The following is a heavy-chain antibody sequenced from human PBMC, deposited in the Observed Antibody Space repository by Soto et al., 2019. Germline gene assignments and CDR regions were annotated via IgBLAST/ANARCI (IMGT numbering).Heavy chain of an antibody. Sequence: SVQVSCKASGGTFSSYAISWVRQAPGQGLEWMGGIIPIFGTANYAQKFQGRVTITADESTSTAYMELSSLRSEDTAVYYCARREDSGSAADAFDIWGQGTMVTVSS. J-gene: IGHJ3*02. CDR2: IIPIFGTA. V-gene: IGHV1-69*13. D-gene: IGHD1-26*01. CDR1: GGTFSSYA. CDR3: ARREDSGSAADAFDI.